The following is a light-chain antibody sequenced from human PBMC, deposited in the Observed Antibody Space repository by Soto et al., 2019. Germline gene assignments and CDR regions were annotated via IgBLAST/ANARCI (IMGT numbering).Light chain of an antibody. CDR1: QSVFKGSNNKDC. CDR2: WAS. J-gene: IGKJ2*01. V-gene: IGKV4-1*01. CDR3: QQFSSPPFFP. Sequence: DIVMTQSPDSLAVSLGERATINCKSSQSVFKGSNNKDCLPWYQQKPGQPPKLLLYWASTRESGVPDRFSGSGSGTDFTLPISSLQAEDVAIYYCQQFSSPPFFPFGQGTKVEIK.